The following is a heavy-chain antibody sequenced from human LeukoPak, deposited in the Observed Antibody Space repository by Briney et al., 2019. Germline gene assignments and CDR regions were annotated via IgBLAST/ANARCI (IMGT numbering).Heavy chain of an antibody. CDR1: GGSISSYY. Sequence: SETLSLTCTVSGGSISSYYWSWIRQPPGKRLEWIGHIYYSGSTNYNPYLKSRVTISVDTSKNQFSLKLSSVTAADTAVYYCASRSSIWSGYQDTLYYFDSWGQGTLVTVSS. CDR2: IYYSGST. D-gene: IGHD3-3*01. CDR3: ASRSSIWSGYQDTLYYFDS. J-gene: IGHJ4*02. V-gene: IGHV4-59*01.